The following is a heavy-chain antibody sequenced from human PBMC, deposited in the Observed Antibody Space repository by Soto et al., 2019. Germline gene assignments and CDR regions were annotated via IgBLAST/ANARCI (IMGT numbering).Heavy chain of an antibody. Sequence: GGSLRLSCAASGFTVSSNYMSWVRQAPGKGLEWVSVIYSGGSTYYADSVKGRFTISRDNSKNTLYLQMNSLRAEDTAVYYCARVSPDYGSGVNPSKLYYFDYWGQGTLVTVSS. CDR3: ARVSPDYGSGVNPSKLYYFDY. V-gene: IGHV3-66*01. CDR2: IYSGGST. D-gene: IGHD3-10*01. CDR1: GFTVSSNY. J-gene: IGHJ4*02.